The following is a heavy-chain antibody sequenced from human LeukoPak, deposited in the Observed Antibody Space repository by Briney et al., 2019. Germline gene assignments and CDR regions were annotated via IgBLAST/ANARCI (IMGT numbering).Heavy chain of an antibody. D-gene: IGHD2-21*02. J-gene: IGHJ4*02. CDR1: GFTFSSYS. Sequence: GGSLRLSCAASGFTFSSYSMNWVGQAPGKGLEWVSSISSSSSYIYYADSVKGRFTISRDNSKNTLYLQMNSLRAEDTAVYYCAKHWRKPSYIVVVTAIRGGSFDYWGQGTLVTVSS. CDR2: ISSSSSYI. CDR3: AKHWRKPSYIVVVTAIRGGSFDY. V-gene: IGHV3-21*04.